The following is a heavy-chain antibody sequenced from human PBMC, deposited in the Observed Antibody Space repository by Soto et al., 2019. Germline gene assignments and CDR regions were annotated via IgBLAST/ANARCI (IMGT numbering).Heavy chain of an antibody. CDR2: ISGSGDDT. D-gene: IGHD1-1*01. CDR3: AKGGTTGTTNSHFWYFDL. CDR1: GFPFNTYA. J-gene: IGHJ2*01. Sequence: SLRISCAASGFPFNTYAMNWVGQAPAGGLEGVSVISGSGDDTYYADTVKGRFTISRDNSKNTLFLQMDSLRPEDTAIYYCAKGGTTGTTNSHFWYFDLWGRGTLVTVSS. V-gene: IGHV3-23*01.